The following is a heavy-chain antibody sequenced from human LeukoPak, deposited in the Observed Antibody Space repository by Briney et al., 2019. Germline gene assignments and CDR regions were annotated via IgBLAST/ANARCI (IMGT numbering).Heavy chain of an antibody. J-gene: IGHJ4*02. V-gene: IGHV3-48*03. CDR2: ISSSGSTI. CDR3: ARKSRGGDFFAPLERFDY. CDR1: GFTFSSYE. Sequence: TGGSLRLSCAASGFTFSSYEMNWVRQAPGKGLEWVSYISSSGSTIYYADSVKGRFTISRENAKNSLDLQMNILRAEDTAFYYCARKSRGGDFFAPLERFDYWGQGTLVTVSS. D-gene: IGHD3-16*01.